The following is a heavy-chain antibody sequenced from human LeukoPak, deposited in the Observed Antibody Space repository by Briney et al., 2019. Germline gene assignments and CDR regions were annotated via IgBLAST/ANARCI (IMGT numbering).Heavy chain of an antibody. CDR3: ASGSLGDGYGVGDYYQYMDV. J-gene: IGHJ6*03. CDR2: IMPLFGTA. CDR1: GGTFNSYA. V-gene: IGHV1-69*13. D-gene: IGHD5-24*01. Sequence: ASVKVSCKASGGTFNSYAISWVRQAPGQGLEWMGGIMPLFGTANYAQEFQGRVTFTPDESASTAYMEVSSLRSEDTAVYYCASGSLGDGYGVGDYYQYMDVWGKGITVTVS.